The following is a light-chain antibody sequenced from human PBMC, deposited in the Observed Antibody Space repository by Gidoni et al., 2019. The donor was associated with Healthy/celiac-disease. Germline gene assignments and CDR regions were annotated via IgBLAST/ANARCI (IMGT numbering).Light chain of an antibody. CDR2: RNN. CDR1: SSNIGSNY. J-gene: IGLJ1*01. Sequence: QAVLTQPPSASGTPGQRVTISCSGSSSNIGSNYVYWYQHLPGTAPKLLIYRNNQRPSGVPDRFSGSTSGTSASLAISGLRSEDEADYYCATWDDSLNVPYVFGTGTKVTVL. V-gene: IGLV1-47*01. CDR3: ATWDDSLNVPYV.